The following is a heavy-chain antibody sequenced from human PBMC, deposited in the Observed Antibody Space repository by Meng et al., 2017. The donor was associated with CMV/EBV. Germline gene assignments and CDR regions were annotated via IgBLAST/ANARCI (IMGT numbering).Heavy chain of an antibody. V-gene: IGHV3-7*01. Sequence: GGALRLSCAASGFTFSSYWMSWVRQAPGKGLKWVANIKQDGSEKYYVDSVKGRFTISRDNAKNSLYLKMNSLRAEDTAVYYCARDRSKVTLIRVPTYYFDYWGQGTLVTVSS. CDR3: ARDRSKVTLIRVPTYYFDY. D-gene: IGHD4-11*01. J-gene: IGHJ4*02. CDR1: GFTFSSYW. CDR2: IKQDGSEK.